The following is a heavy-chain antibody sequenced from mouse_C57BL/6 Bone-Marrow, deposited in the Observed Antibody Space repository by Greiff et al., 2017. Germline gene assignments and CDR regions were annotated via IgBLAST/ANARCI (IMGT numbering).Heavy chain of an antibody. J-gene: IGHJ1*03. CDR2: IRNKANNNAT. CDR3: TGDFDV. Sequence: EVKVEESGGGLVQPGGSMKLSCAASGFTFSDAWMDWVRQSPEKGLEWVAEIRNKANNNATYYAESVKGRFTISREDSKSSVYLQMNSLRAEDTGIYYCTGDFDVWGTGTTVTVSS. CDR1: GFTFSDAW. V-gene: IGHV6-6*01.